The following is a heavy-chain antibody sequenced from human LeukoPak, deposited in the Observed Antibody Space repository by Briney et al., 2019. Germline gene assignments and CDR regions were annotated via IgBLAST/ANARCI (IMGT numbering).Heavy chain of an antibody. CDR1: GFTFSSYA. J-gene: IGHJ5*02. Sequence: PGGSLRLSCAASGFTFSSYAMHWVRQAPGKGLEWVAVISYDGSNKYYADSVKGRFTISRDNSKNTLYLQMNSLRAEDTAVYYCAKDAGYSSSWYQGQSWGQGTLVTVSS. V-gene: IGHV3-30-3*01. CDR3: AKDAGYSSSWYQGQS. D-gene: IGHD6-13*01. CDR2: ISYDGSNK.